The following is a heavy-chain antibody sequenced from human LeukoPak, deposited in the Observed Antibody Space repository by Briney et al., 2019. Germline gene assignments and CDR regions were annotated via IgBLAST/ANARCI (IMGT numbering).Heavy chain of an antibody. CDR2: IWHDGSKS. V-gene: IGHV3-33*01. J-gene: IGHJ1*01. Sequence: GGSLRLSCAASGFSFSNFGMHWVRQAPGKGLEWVAIIWHDGSKSYYADSVKGRFTISRDNSQNTLSLQMISLRVDDTAVYYCVRGEYSSSWHSEYFQYWGQGTLVTVSS. CDR3: VRGEYSSSWHSEYFQY. D-gene: IGHD6-13*01. CDR1: GFSFSNFG.